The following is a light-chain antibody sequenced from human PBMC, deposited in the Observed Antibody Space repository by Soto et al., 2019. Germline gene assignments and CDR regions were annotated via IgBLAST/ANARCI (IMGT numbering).Light chain of an antibody. CDR2: EVN. Sequence: ALTQPASVSESPGQSITISCTGTSTDVGAYNYVSWYQKYPGKAPKLMIYEVNYRPSGVSNRFSGSKSGNTASLTISGLQAEDEADYYCSSYTSSRTLVFGGGTKLTVL. J-gene: IGLJ2*01. V-gene: IGLV2-14*01. CDR1: STDVGAYNY. CDR3: SSYTSSRTLV.